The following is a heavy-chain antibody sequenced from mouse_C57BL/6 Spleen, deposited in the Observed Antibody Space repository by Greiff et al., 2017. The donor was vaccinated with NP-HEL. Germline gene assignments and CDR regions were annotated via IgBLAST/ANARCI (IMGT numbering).Heavy chain of an antibody. D-gene: IGHD4-1*01. V-gene: IGHV5-17*01. CDR1: GFTFSDYG. CDR2: ISSGSSTI. J-gene: IGHJ2*01. CDR3: ARSWAYYFDY. Sequence: EVQLQESGGGLVKPGGSLKLSCAASGFTFSDYGMHWVRQAPEKGLEWVAYISSGSSTIYYADTVKGRFTISRDNAKNTLFLQMTSLRSEDTAMYYCARSWAYYFDYWGQGTTLTVSS.